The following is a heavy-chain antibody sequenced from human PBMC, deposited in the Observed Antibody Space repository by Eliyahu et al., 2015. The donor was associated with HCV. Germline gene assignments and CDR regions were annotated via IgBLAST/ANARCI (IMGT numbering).Heavy chain of an antibody. J-gene: IGHJ1*01. CDR1: GXSISRDGFY. D-gene: IGHD3-22*01. Sequence: QLKVQESGPGLVKPSETLXLTCAVSGXSISRDGFYGGWIRXPPGKGLEWSGXXFYGGSTDHNPSLKSRATISADTSKNQISLRLRSVTAADTAVYYCARLNYYGSQSHWGPGTLVTVSS. CDR2: XFYGGST. V-gene: IGHV4-39*01. CDR3: ARLNYYGSQSH.